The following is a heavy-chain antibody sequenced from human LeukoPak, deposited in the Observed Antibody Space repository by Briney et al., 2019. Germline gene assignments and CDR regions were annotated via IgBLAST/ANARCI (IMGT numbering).Heavy chain of an antibody. D-gene: IGHD6-19*01. CDR3: AKVRWDNSGWYYLDN. CDR1: GFTFRDYN. Sequence: GGSLRLSCAASGFTFRDYNMHWVRQAPGKGLEWVAVISYDGSNKYYADSVKGRFTISRDNSKNTLYLQMNSLTDEDTAVYYCAKVRWDNSGWYYLDNWGQGTLVTVSS. J-gene: IGHJ4*02. V-gene: IGHV3-30*18. CDR2: ISYDGSNK.